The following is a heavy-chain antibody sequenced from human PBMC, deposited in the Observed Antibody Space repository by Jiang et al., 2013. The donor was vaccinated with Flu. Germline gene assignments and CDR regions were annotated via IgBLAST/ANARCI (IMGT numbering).Heavy chain of an antibody. D-gene: IGHD5-12*01. CDR2: IYHSGST. J-gene: IGHJ4*02. CDR3: ARALKYSGFELPYFDF. CDR1: GGSISDSGHY. V-gene: IGHV4-39*07. Sequence: PGLVKPSETLSLTCAVPGGSISDSGHYWVWIRQPPGKGLEWVGSIYHSGSTYYKPSLKSRVTMSVDTSKNQXSLNLSSVTAADTAVYYCARALKYSGFELPYFDFWGQGTLVTVSS.